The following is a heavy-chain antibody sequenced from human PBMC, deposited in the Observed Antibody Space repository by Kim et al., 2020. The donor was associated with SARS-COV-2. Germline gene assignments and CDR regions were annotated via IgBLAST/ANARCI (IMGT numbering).Heavy chain of an antibody. Sequence: SQTLSLTCAISGDSLFGNSGGWNWIRQSPSRGLEWLGRTYYSSKWYNDYALSVKSRITVNLDTSRNQLSLQLSSVTPDDTAGYYCAKGWLRTFFDPWCQG. D-gene: IGHD5-12*01. CDR2: TYYSSKWYN. J-gene: IGHJ5*02. CDR3: AKGWLRTFFDP. V-gene: IGHV6-1*01. CDR1: GDSLFGNSGG.